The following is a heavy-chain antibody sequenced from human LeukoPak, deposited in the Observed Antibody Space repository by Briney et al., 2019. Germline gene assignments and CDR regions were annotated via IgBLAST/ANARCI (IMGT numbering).Heavy chain of an antibody. CDR1: GYIFSRYA. CDR2: INTNNGNP. V-gene: IGHV7-4-1*02. J-gene: IGHJ4*02. Sequence: ASVKVSCKASGYIFSRYAIHWVRQAPGQGLEWMGWINTNNGNPTYAQGFKGRLVFFLDTSANTAFLQINSLKADDTAICYCGRDANIDFWGQGTLVTVSS. CDR3: GRDANIDF.